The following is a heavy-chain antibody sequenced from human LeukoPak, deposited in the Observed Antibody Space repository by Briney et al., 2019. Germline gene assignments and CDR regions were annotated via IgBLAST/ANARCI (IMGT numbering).Heavy chain of an antibody. CDR1: GFTFDDYA. CDR2: ISWNSGSI. V-gene: IGHV3-9*01. J-gene: IGHJ3*02. D-gene: IGHD3-10*01. Sequence: GRSLRLSCAASGFTFDDYAMHWVRQAPGKGLEWVSGISWNSGSIGYADSVKGRFTISRDNAKNSLYLQMNSLRAEDTAVYYSARAITPVPDAFDIWGQGTTLTVSS. CDR3: ARAITPVPDAFDI.